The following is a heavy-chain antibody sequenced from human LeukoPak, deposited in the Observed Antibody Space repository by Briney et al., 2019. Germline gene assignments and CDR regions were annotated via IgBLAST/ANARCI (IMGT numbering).Heavy chain of an antibody. D-gene: IGHD1-26*01. Sequence: GASVKVSCKASGGTFSSYAISWVRQAPGQGLEWMGGIIPIFGTANYAQKFQGRVTITADKSTSTAYMELSSLRSEDTAVYYCATGPKGQLLPAYWGQGTLVTVSS. V-gene: IGHV1-69*06. J-gene: IGHJ4*02. CDR2: IIPIFGTA. CDR3: ATGPKGQLLPAY. CDR1: GGTFSSYA.